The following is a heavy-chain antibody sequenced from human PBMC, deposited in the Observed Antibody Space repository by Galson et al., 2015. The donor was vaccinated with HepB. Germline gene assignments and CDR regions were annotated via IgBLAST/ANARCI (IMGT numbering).Heavy chain of an antibody. Sequence: SLRLSCAASGFTFSSYAMSWVRQAPGKGLEWVSAISGSGGSTYYADSVKGRFTISRDNSKNTLYLQMISLRAEDTAVYYCAKDVIVVVPAAIGSWDYWGQGTLVTVSS. CDR1: GFTFSSYA. D-gene: IGHD2-2*02. CDR3: AKDVIVVVPAAIGSWDY. CDR2: ISGSGGST. J-gene: IGHJ4*02. V-gene: IGHV3-23*01.